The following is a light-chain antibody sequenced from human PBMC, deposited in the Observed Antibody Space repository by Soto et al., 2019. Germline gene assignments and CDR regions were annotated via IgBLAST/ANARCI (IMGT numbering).Light chain of an antibody. CDR2: DDF. V-gene: IGLV3-21*02. CDR3: AAWDDSLNGAV. Sequence: SYELTQPPSVSVAPGQTATITCGGNDIEDKSVHWYQQKPGQAPVLVVYDDFDRPSGIPERFSGSNSGNTATLTISRVEAGDEADYYCAAWDDSLNGAVFGGGTQLTVL. J-gene: IGLJ7*01. CDR1: DIEDKS.